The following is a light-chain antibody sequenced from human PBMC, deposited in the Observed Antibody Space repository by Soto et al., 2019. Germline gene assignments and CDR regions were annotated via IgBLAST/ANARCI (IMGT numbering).Light chain of an antibody. V-gene: IGKV1-5*01. CDR2: DAS. CDR3: QQFNLFPWT. J-gene: IGKJ1*01. CDR1: QSIGKW. Sequence: DIQMTQSPSTLSASVGDRVTITCRASQSIGKWLAWYQQKPGKAPKLLIYDASRLESGVPSTFSGSGSGTEFTLTISNLQPGDLATYYCQQFNLFPWTFGQGTKVDIK.